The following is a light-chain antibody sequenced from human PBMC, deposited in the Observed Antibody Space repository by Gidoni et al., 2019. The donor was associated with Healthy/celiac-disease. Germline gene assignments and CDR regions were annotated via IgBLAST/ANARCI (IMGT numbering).Light chain of an antibody. V-gene: IGKV3-15*01. J-gene: IGKJ2*01. Sequence: EIVMTQSPATLSVSPGERATLSCRASQSVSSNLAWYQQKPGQAPRLFIYGASTRATGIPARFSGSGSGTEFTLTISSLQSEDFAVYYCQQYNNWPPPTFGQGTKLEIK. CDR1: QSVSSN. CDR3: QQYNNWPPPT. CDR2: GAS.